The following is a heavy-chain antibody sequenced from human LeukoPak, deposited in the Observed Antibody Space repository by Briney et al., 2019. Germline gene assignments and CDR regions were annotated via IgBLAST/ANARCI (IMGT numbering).Heavy chain of an antibody. J-gene: IGHJ4*02. Sequence: GGSLRLSCVASGFTFSSYWMSWVRQAPGSGLEWVANTKPDGSEKSFVDSVKGRFAISRDNAKNSLYLQSNSLRDEATDVYDCARDGPWFGEFFDYWGQGALVTVSS. V-gene: IGHV3-7*01. CDR3: ARDGPWFGEFFDY. CDR1: GFTFSSYW. CDR2: TKPDGSEK. D-gene: IGHD3-10*01.